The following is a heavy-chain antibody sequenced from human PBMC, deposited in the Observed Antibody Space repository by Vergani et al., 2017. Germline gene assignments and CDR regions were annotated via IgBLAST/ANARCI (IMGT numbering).Heavy chain of an antibody. CDR1: GFTFSGSA. D-gene: IGHD3-22*01. Sequence: EVQLVESGGGLVQPGGSLKLSCAASGFTFSGSAMHWVRQASGKGLEWVGRIRSKANSYATAYAASVKGRFTISRDDSKNTAYLQMNSLKTEDTAVYYCNRPRYDSSGYRSPMDYWGQGTLVTVSS. CDR2: IRSKANSYAT. J-gene: IGHJ4*02. V-gene: IGHV3-73*01. CDR3: NRPRYDSSGYRSPMDY.